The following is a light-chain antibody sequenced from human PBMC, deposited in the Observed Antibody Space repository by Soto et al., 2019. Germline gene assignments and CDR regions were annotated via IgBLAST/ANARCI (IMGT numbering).Light chain of an antibody. J-gene: IGKJ4*01. CDR1: QSVSNS. Sequence: EIVMTQSPATLSVSPGERATLSCRASQSVSNSLAWYQQKPGQAPRLLIYDASTRATGIPARISGSGSGTEFTLTISSLQSEDFAVYYCQQYNNWPPLTFGGGTKVEIK. V-gene: IGKV3-15*01. CDR3: QQYNNWPPLT. CDR2: DAS.